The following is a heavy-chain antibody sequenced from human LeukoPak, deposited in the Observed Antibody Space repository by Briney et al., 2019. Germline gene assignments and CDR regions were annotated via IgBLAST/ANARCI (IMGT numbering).Heavy chain of an antibody. CDR1: GFTFSSYS. D-gene: IGHD3-3*01. CDR2: ISSSSSYI. Sequence: KTGGSLRLSCAASGFTFSSYSMNWVRQAPGKGLEWVSSISSSSSYIYYADSVKGRFTISRDNAKNSLYLQMNSLRAEDTAVYYCARGRVWSGYYRGPYYFDYWGQGTLVTVSP. J-gene: IGHJ4*02. V-gene: IGHV3-21*01. CDR3: ARGRVWSGYYRGPYYFDY.